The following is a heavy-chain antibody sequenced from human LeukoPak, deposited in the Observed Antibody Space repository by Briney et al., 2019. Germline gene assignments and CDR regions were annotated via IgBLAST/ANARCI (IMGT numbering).Heavy chain of an antibody. V-gene: IGHV3-66*01. CDR2: IQSGGST. Sequence: GGSLRLSCAASELTVSSNYMSWVRQAPGKGLEWVSVIQSGGSTYYADSVKGRFTISRDNSKNTLYLQMNSLRDEDTAVYYCARDPDLDSSSWYGDWYFDLWGRGTLVTVSS. J-gene: IGHJ2*01. CDR1: ELTVSSNY. CDR3: ARDPDLDSSSWYGDWYFDL. D-gene: IGHD6-13*01.